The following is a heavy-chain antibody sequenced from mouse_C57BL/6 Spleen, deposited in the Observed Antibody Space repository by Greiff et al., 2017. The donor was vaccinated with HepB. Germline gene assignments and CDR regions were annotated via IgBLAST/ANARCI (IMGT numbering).Heavy chain of an antibody. J-gene: IGHJ3*01. Sequence: VQVVESGAELVRPGASVTLSCKASGYTFTDYEMHWVKQTPVHGLEWIGAIDPETGGTAYNQKFKGKAILTADKSSSTAYMELRSLTSEDSAVYYCTSRAYWGQGTLVTVSA. CDR3: TSRAY. V-gene: IGHV1-15*01. CDR1: GYTFTDYE. CDR2: IDPETGGT.